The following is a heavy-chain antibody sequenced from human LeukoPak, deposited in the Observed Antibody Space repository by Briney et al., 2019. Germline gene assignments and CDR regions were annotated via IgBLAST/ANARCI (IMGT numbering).Heavy chain of an antibody. CDR3: ARVCSYGSGYFDS. J-gene: IGHJ4*02. CDR1: GGSISSSNW. CDR2: IYHSGST. Sequence: SETLSLTCAVSGGSISSSNWWSWVRQPPGKGLEWIGEIYHSGSTNYNPSLKSRVTISVDKSKNQFSLKLSSVTAADTAVYYCARVCSYGSGYFDSWGQGTLVTVSS. V-gene: IGHV4-4*02. D-gene: IGHD3-10*01.